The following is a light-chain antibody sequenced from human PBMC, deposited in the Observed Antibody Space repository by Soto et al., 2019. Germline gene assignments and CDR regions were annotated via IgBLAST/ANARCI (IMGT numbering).Light chain of an antibody. J-gene: IGKJ4*01. CDR1: QSVSSSY. CDR2: NTS. V-gene: IGKV3-20*01. Sequence: EIVLTQSPGTLSLSPGERATLSCRASQSVSSSYLAWYQQKPGQAPRLLIYNTSNRATGIPDRFSGSGSGTDFTLTISRLELEDFAVYYCQQYGSSLLTFGGGTKVENK. CDR3: QQYGSSLLT.